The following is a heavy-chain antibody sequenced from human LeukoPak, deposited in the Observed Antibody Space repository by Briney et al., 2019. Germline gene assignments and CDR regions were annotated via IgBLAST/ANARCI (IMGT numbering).Heavy chain of an antibody. Sequence: GGSLRLSCAASGFTLSDYAMYWVRQAPGKGLVWVSRFTADGSSTIYADSVMGRFTVSRDIAKNTLYLQMYSLRAEDTAVYYCARQGEGEVVFDPWGQGTLVTVSS. CDR2: FTADGSST. CDR1: GFTLSDYA. CDR3: ARQGEGEVVFDP. D-gene: IGHD3-16*01. V-gene: IGHV3-74*01. J-gene: IGHJ5*02.